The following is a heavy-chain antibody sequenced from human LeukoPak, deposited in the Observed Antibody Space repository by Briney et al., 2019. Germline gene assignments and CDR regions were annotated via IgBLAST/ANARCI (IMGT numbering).Heavy chain of an antibody. D-gene: IGHD3-16*01. Sequence: SETLSLTCTVSGGSISSSSYYWGWIRQPPGKGLEWIGSIYYSGSTYYNPSLKSRVTISVDTSKNQFSLKLSSVTAADTAVYYCARLPSLWGEAFDIWGQGTMVTVSS. CDR3: ARLPSLWGEAFDI. J-gene: IGHJ3*02. CDR1: GGSISSSSYY. CDR2: IYYSGST. V-gene: IGHV4-39*01.